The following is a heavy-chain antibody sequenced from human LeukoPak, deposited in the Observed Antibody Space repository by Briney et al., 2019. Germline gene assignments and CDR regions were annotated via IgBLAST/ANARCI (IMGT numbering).Heavy chain of an antibody. CDR3: ARDPLSGSYEEPFDY. CDR2: IYYSGST. D-gene: IGHD1-26*01. J-gene: IGHJ4*02. Sequence: SETLSLTCTVSGGSISSYYWSWIRQPPGKGLEWIGYIYYSGSTNYNPSLKSRVTISVDTSKNQFSLKLSSVTAADTAVYFCARDPLSGSYEEPFDYWGQGTLVTVSS. CDR1: GGSISSYY. V-gene: IGHV4-59*12.